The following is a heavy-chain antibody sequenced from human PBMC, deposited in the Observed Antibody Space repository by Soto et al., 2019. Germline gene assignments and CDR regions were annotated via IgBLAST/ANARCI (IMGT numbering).Heavy chain of an antibody. J-gene: IGHJ6*02. D-gene: IGHD3-10*01. CDR2: INPNSGGT. CDR1: GYAFTGYY. V-gene: IGHV1-2*04. CDR3: ARGPWGIPELWFGELFLMDV. Sequence: GASVKVSCKASGYAFTGYYMQWVRQAPGQGLEWMGWINPNSGGTNYAQKFQGWVTMTRDTSISTAYMELSRLRSDDTAVYYCARGPWGIPELWFGELFLMDVWGQGTTVTVSS.